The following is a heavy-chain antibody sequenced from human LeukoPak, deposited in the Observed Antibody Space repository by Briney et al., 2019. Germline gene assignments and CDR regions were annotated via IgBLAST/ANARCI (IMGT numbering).Heavy chain of an antibody. V-gene: IGHV1-8*01. CDR3: ARGSGSLWAYYYYYYGMDV. CDR1: GYTFTGYD. J-gene: IGHJ6*02. D-gene: IGHD3-10*01. Sequence: ASVKVSCKASGYTFTGYDINWVRQATGQGLEWMGWMNPNSGNTGYAQKFQGRVSMTRNTSISTAYMELSSLRSEDTAVYYCARGSGSLWAYYYYYYGMDVWGQGTTVTVSS. CDR2: MNPNSGNT.